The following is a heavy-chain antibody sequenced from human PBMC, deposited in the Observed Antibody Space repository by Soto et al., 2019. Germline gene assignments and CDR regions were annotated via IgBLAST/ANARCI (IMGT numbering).Heavy chain of an antibody. CDR2: ISYDGSNK. V-gene: IGHV3-30-3*01. CDR3: ARDPATFTAARRNYYYYYGMDV. D-gene: IGHD6-6*01. Sequence: QVQLVESGGGVVQPGRSLRLSCAASGFTFSSYAMHWVRQAPGKGLEWVAVISYDGSNKYYADSVKGRFTISRDNSKNTLYLQMNSLRAEDTAVYYCARDPATFTAARRNYYYYYGMDVWGQGTTVTVSS. J-gene: IGHJ6*02. CDR1: GFTFSSYA.